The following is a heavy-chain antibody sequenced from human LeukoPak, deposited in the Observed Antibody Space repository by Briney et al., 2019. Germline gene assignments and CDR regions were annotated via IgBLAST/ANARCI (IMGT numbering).Heavy chain of an antibody. CDR1: GLTLSSYW. D-gene: IGHD1-1*01. Sequence: GGSLRLSCAASGLTLSSYWMHWVRQAPGKGLEWVSYISSRTSDTNYVDSVKGRFTISRDNAKNSLFLQMNSLRAEDTAVYYCTRVGSSGSVDYWGQGTLVTVSS. CDR2: ISSRTSDT. J-gene: IGHJ4*02. V-gene: IGHV3-21*05. CDR3: TRVGSSGSVDY.